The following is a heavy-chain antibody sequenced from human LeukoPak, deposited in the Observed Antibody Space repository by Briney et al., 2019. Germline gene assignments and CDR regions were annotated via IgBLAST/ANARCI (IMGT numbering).Heavy chain of an antibody. V-gene: IGHV1-2*02. CDR2: INPNSGGT. J-gene: IGHJ4*02. CDR1: GYAFTGYY. CDR3: ARATMVRGNY. Sequence: ASVKVSCKASGYAFTGYYMHWVRQAPGQGLEWMGWINPNSGGTNYAQKFQGRVTMTRDTSISTAYMELSRLRSDDTAVYYCARATMVRGNYWGQGTLVTVSS. D-gene: IGHD3-10*01.